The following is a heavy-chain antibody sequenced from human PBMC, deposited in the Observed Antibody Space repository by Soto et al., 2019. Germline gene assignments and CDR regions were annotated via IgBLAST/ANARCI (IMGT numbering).Heavy chain of an antibody. J-gene: IGHJ4*02. V-gene: IGHV4-31*03. CDR1: GGSISSGGYY. CDR3: ARAPNPPSNYYDSSGFYFFEY. CDR2: IYYSGTT. D-gene: IGHD3-22*01. Sequence: SETLSLTCTVSGGSISSGGYYWNWIRQHPGEGLEWIGYIYYSGTTYYNPSLKSRVTISVDTSKNQFSLSLSSVTAADTVVYYCARAPNPPSNYYDSSGFYFFEYWGQGTLVTVSS.